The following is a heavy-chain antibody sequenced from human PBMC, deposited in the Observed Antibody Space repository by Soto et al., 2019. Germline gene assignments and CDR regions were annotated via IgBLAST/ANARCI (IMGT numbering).Heavy chain of an antibody. D-gene: IGHD6-19*01. CDR2: MNPNSGNT. CDR3: ARGVGWSSGWHSWRFDP. J-gene: IGHJ5*02. V-gene: IGHV1-8*01. CDR1: GYTFTSYD. Sequence: QVQLVQSGAEVKKPGASVKVSCKASGYTFTSYDINWVRQATGQGLEWMGCMNPNSGNTGYAQKFQVRVTMTRNTSISTAYMELSSLRSEDTAVYYCARGVGWSSGWHSWRFDPWGQGTLVTVSS.